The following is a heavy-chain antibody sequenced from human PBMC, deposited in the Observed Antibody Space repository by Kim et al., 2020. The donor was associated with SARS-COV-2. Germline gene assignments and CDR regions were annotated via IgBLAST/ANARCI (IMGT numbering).Heavy chain of an antibody. J-gene: IGHJ4*02. CDR1: GFTFSRHW. Sequence: GGSLRLSCVASGFTFSRHWMHWVRQVPGKGLVWVSRMNGDGRIIEYAESVKGRFTISRDNAKNTLYLQMNSLRVDDTAKYYCVRDGTWSLDSWGQGTLVT. D-gene: IGHD1-26*01. V-gene: IGHV3-74*01. CDR3: VRDGTWSLDS. CDR2: MNGDGRII.